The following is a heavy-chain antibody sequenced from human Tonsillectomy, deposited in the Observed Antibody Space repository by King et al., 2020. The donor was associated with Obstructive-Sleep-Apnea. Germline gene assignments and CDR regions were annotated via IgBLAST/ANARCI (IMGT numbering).Heavy chain of an antibody. V-gene: IGHV3-30*04. CDR1: GFTFNSYA. CDR2: ISYDVSNK. D-gene: IGHD3-3*02. Sequence: QVQLVESGGGVVQPGRSLRLSCAASGFTFNSYAMHWVRQAPGKGLEWVAVISYDVSNKYYADSVKGRFTISRDNSKNTLFLQMNSLSAEDTAVYYCARVLEGAGFYYYYGMDVWGQGTTVTVSS. J-gene: IGHJ6*02. CDR3: ARVLEGAGFYYYYGMDV.